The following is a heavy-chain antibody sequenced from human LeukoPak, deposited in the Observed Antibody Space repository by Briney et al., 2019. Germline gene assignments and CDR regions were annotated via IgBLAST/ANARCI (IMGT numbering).Heavy chain of an antibody. CDR1: GFNFSSYA. V-gene: IGHV3-23*01. D-gene: IGHD2-2*01. J-gene: IGHJ4*02. Sequence: PGGSLRLSCAAAGFNFSSYAMSWVRQAPGKGLEWVSAISGGGGSTYYADSVKGRFTISRDNSKNTLYLQMNSLRAEDTAVYYCAKRRMNIVVVPAAFDYWGQGTLVTVSS. CDR2: ISGGGGST. CDR3: AKRRMNIVVVPAAFDY.